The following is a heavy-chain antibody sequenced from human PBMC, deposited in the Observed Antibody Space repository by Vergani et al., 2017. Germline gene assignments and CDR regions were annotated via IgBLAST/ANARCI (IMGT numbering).Heavy chain of an antibody. V-gene: IGHV3-11*01. D-gene: IGHD1-14*01. CDR3: AKEGRSGITPFVAD. Sequence: QVQLVESGGGLVKPGGSLRLSCAASGFTFSDYYMSWIRQAPGKGLEWVSAINRGSTTYYADSVKGRFTISRDNSKNTVFLQMNSLRAEDTAVYYCAKEGRSGITPFVADWGQGTLVTVSS. CDR2: INRGSTT. J-gene: IGHJ4*02. CDR1: GFTFSDYY.